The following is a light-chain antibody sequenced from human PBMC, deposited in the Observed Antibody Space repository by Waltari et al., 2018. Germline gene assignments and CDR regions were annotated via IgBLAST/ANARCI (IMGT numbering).Light chain of an antibody. CDR3: AAWDDSLNGWV. V-gene: IGLV1-44*01. CDR1: SSNIGFNT. CDR2: TDN. J-gene: IGLJ3*02. Sequence: QSVLTQPPSASGTPGQRVTISCSGSSSNIGFNTVSWYHQVPGTAHKLLIYTDNQRPSWVPDRFSGSKSGSSASLAISGLQSEDEAEYYCAAWDDSLNGWVFGGGTKVTVV.